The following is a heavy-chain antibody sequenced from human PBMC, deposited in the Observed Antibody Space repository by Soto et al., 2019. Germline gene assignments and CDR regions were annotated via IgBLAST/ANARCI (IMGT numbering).Heavy chain of an antibody. V-gene: IGHV3-21*01. CDR2: ISRTSSHI. CDR1: EFSFSTYN. CDR3: ARDPAADGYYGMDV. Sequence: EVQLVESGGGLVKPGGSLRLSCVASEFSFSTYNMNWVRQAPGEGLQWVSFISRTSSHIHYADSVQGRFTIPRDNAKNSLYLEMNSLRAEDTAVYYCARDPAADGYYGMDVWGQGTTVTVSS. D-gene: IGHD6-13*01. J-gene: IGHJ6*02.